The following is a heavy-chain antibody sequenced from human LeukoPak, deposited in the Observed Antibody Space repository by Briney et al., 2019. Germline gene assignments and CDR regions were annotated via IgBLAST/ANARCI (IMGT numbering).Heavy chain of an antibody. V-gene: IGHV4-4*07. CDR1: GGSISSYY. Sequence: SETLSLTCTVSGGSISSYYWSWIRQPAGKGLEWIGRIYTSGSTNYNPSLKSRVTMSVDTSQNQFSLKLSSVTAADTAVYYCARANYYDSSGYSRGAFDIWGQGTMVTVSS. CDR2: IYTSGST. J-gene: IGHJ3*02. D-gene: IGHD3-22*01. CDR3: ARANYYDSSGYSRGAFDI.